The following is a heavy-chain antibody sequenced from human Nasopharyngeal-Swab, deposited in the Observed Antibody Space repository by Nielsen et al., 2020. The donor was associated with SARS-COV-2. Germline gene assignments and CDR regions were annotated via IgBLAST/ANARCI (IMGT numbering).Heavy chain of an antibody. CDR1: GGSISSSSYY. CDR2: IYYSGST. CDR3: ARQLVVVVAAAIPYYYGMDV. J-gene: IGHJ6*02. Sequence: SETLSLTCTVSGGSISSSSYYWGWIRQPPGKGLEWIGSIYYSGSTYYNPSLKSRVTISVDTSKNQFSLKLSSVTAADTAVDYCARQLVVVVAAAIPYYYGMDVWGQGTTVTVSS. D-gene: IGHD2-15*01. V-gene: IGHV4-39*01.